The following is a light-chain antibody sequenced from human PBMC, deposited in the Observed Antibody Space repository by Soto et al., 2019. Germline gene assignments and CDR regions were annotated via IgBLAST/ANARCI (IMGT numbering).Light chain of an antibody. CDR3: SSYTSSSNWV. CDR2: EVS. Sequence: QSVLTQPASVSGSPGQSITISCTGTSSDVGGYNYVSWYQQHPANAPKLMIFEVSSRPSGVSNRFSGSKSGNTASLTISGLQAEDEADYYCSSYTSSSNWVFGGGTKVTVL. CDR1: SSDVGGYNY. J-gene: IGLJ3*02. V-gene: IGLV2-14*01.